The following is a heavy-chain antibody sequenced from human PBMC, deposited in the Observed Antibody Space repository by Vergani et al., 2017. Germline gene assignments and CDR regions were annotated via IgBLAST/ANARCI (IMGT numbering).Heavy chain of an antibody. J-gene: IGHJ5*02. CDR3: ARRWELPNDRGGYNWFDP. CDR1: GGSISSSSYY. CDR2: IYYSGST. Sequence: QLQLQESGPGLVKPSETLSLTCTVSGGSISSSSYYWGWIRQPPGKGLEWIGSIYYSGSTYYNPSLKSRVTISVDTSKNQFSLKLSSVTAADTAVYYCARRWELPNDRGGYNWFDPWGQGTLVTVSS. D-gene: IGHD1-26*01. V-gene: IGHV4-39*01.